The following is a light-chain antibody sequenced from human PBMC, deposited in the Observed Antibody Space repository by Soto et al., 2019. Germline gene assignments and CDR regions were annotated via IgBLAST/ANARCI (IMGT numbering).Light chain of an antibody. CDR3: LLYYGGEWV. CDR2: STS. V-gene: IGLV7-43*01. J-gene: IGLJ3*02. CDR1: TGAVTSGYY. Sequence: QTVVTQEPSLTVSPGGTVTVTCASSTGAVTSGYYPNWFQQKPGQAPRALTYSTSNKHSWTPARFSGSLLGGKAALTLSGVQPEDEAEYYCLLYYGGEWVFGGGTKLTVL.